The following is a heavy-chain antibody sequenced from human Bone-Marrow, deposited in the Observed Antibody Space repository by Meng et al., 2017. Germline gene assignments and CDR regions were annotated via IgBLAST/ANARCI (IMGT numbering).Heavy chain of an antibody. V-gene: IGHV4-34*01. Sequence: QGQLQQWGEGLLKPSETLSLTCVVSGGSFSDYYWSWIRQPPGKGLEWIGEINHSGSTNYNPSLESRATISVDMSQNNLSLKLSSVTAADSAVYYCARGPTTMAHDFDYWGQGTLVTVSS. J-gene: IGHJ4*02. CDR1: GGSFSDYY. D-gene: IGHD4-11*01. CDR2: INHSGST. CDR3: ARGPTTMAHDFDY.